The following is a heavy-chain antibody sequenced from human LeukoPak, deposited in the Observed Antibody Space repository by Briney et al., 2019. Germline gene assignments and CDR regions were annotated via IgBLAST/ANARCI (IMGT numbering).Heavy chain of an antibody. Sequence: ASVKVSCKASGYTFTGYYMHWVRQAPGQGLEWMGWINPNSGGTNYAQKFRGRVTMTRDTSISTAYMELSRLRSDDTAVYYCARGPYSSSWYGYWGQGTLVTVSS. D-gene: IGHD6-13*01. CDR2: INPNSGGT. CDR1: GYTFTGYY. V-gene: IGHV1-2*02. J-gene: IGHJ4*02. CDR3: ARGPYSSSWYGY.